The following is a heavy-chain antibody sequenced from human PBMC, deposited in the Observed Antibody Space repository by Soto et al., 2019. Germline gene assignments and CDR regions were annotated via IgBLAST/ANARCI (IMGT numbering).Heavy chain of an antibody. Sequence: PGGSLRLSCAASGFTFSSYSMNWVRQAPGKGLEWVSYISSSSSTIYYADSVKGRFIISRDNSRSTLYLQVYSLGAEDTALYFFAIVSNLGSCTRSSCLYYFDHWGQGTQVTVSS. CDR3: AIVSNLGSCTRSSCLYYFDH. J-gene: IGHJ4*02. CDR2: ISSSSSTI. V-gene: IGHV3-48*01. D-gene: IGHD2-2*03. CDR1: GFTFSSYS.